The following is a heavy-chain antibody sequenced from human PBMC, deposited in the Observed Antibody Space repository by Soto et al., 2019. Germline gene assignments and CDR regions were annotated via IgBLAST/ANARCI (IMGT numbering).Heavy chain of an antibody. D-gene: IGHD2-21*01. CDR1: TFTFSSYS. J-gene: IGHJ4*02. CDR3: AKLACTYCVGPGRDPAIY. V-gene: IGHV3-23*01. CDR2: ISGSGDIT. Sequence: PGGSLRLSCAASTFTFSSYSLSWVRQAPGKGLEWVSSISGSGDITYYADSVRGRFIISRDNSKNALYLQMNSLRAEDTAIFYCAKLACTYCVGPGRDPAIYWGQGTLVTVSS.